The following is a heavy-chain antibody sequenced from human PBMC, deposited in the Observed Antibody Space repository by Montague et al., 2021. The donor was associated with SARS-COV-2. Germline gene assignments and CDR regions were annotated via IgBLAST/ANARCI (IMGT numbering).Heavy chain of an antibody. CDR2: IGTAGYT. V-gene: IGHV3-13*04. CDR3: ARGDITMVQGVITYYYYYGMDV. Sequence: SLRLSCAASGFTFSSYDMHWVRQATGKGLEWVSAIGTAGYTYYPGPVKGRFTISRENAKNSLYLQMNSLRAGDTAVYYCARGDITMVQGVITYYYYYGMDVWGQGTTVTVSS. J-gene: IGHJ6*02. CDR1: GFTFSSYD. D-gene: IGHD3-10*01.